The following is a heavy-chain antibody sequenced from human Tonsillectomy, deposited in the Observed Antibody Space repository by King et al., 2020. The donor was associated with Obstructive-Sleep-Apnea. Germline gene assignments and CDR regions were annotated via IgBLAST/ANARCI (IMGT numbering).Heavy chain of an antibody. CDR2: IYYSGST. V-gene: IGHV4-59*01. CDR1: GGSISSYY. D-gene: IGHD4-23*01. CDR3: ARDKGNYYFDS. Sequence: VQLQESGPGLVKPSETLSLTCTVSGGSISSYYWSWIRQPPGKGLEWIGYIYYSGSTNYNPSLKSRVTISVDTSKNQFSLKLSSVTAADTAVYYCARDKGNYYFDSWGQGTLVTVSS. J-gene: IGHJ4*02.